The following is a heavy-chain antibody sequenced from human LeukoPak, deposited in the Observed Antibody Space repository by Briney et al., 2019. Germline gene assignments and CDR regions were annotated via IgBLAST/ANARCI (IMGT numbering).Heavy chain of an antibody. J-gene: IGHJ4*02. CDR1: GGSFSGYY. Sequence: PSETLSLTCAVYGGSFSGYYWSWIRQPPGKGLEWIGEINHSGSTNYNPSLKSRVTISVDTSKNQFSLKLTSLTAADTAVYSCVRRDQYVSADYWGQGTLVTVSS. CDR2: INHSGST. V-gene: IGHV4-34*01. CDR3: VRRDQYVSADY. D-gene: IGHD2-21*01.